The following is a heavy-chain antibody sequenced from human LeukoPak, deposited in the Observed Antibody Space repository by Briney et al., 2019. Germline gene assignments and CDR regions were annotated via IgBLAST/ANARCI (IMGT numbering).Heavy chain of an antibody. CDR2: IYDSGSN. D-gene: IGHD3-22*01. V-gene: IGHV4-59*01. CDR1: GCSISSYY. J-gene: IGHJ4*02. CDR3: AREAPSYDSSGYYYSFDY. Sequence: SETLSLTCTVSGCSISSYYWSWIRQPPGKGLEWLAYIYDSGSNNYNPSLMSRVTISVDTSKNHSSLKLSSVSAADTGVYYCAREAPSYDSSGYYYSFDYWGQRTLVTVSS.